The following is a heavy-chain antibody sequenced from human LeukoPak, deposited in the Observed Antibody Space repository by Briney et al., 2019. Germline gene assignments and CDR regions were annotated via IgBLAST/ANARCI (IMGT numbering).Heavy chain of an antibody. CDR3: AKAKITLIVVANPNSGALDI. CDR1: GFTFRSSS. Sequence: GGSLRLSCTTSGFTFRSSSFNWVRQAPGKGLEWVSGISGSGSSTYSADSVKGRFTISRDNSNNTLYLQMNSLRAEDTALYYCAKAKITLIVVANPNSGALDIWGQGTMVTVSS. V-gene: IGHV3-23*01. CDR2: ISGSGSST. D-gene: IGHD3-22*01. J-gene: IGHJ3*02.